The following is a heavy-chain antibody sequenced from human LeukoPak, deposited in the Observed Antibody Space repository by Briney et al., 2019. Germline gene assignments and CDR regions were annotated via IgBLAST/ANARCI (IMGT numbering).Heavy chain of an antibody. D-gene: IGHD3-16*01. CDR1: GYKFTDDY. CDR3: APTAEAYTSWWKV. V-gene: IGHV1-2*02. J-gene: IGHJ4*02. Sequence: ASVKVSCKASGYKFTDDYMHWGRQAPGQGLEFMGWINPDSGFTSYAQKFKGRVTMTRDTSISTAYLEVRSLTSDDTAVYYCAPTAEAYTSWWKVWGQGTLVTVSS. CDR2: INPDSGFT.